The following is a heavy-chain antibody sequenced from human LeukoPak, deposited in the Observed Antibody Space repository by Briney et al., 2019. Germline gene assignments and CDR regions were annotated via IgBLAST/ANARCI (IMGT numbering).Heavy chain of an antibody. CDR1: GGSISSGGYY. Sequence: MTSETLSLTCTVSGGSISSGGYYWSWTRQHPGKGLEWIGYIYYSGSTYYNPSLKSRVTISVDTSKNQFSLKLSSVTAADTAVYYCAGRKTYYDFWFMDVWGQGTTVTVSS. D-gene: IGHD3-3*01. CDR2: IYYSGST. V-gene: IGHV4-31*03. CDR3: AGRKTYYDFWFMDV. J-gene: IGHJ6*02.